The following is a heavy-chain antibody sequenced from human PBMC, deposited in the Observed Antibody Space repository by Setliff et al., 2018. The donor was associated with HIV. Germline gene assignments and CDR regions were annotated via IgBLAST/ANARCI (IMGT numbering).Heavy chain of an antibody. CDR1: GDTSNSYA. J-gene: IGHJ1*01. D-gene: IGHD4-17*01. CDR3: ASASGDYEPYQY. V-gene: IGHV1-69*13. CDR2: IIPIFGSP. Sequence: VASVKVSCKASGDTSNSYAIRWVRRAPGQGPEWMGGIIPIFGSPQYAPQFRGRATITADESSRTAYMELTSLKSEDSAVYYCASASGDYEPYQYWGQGTLVTVSS.